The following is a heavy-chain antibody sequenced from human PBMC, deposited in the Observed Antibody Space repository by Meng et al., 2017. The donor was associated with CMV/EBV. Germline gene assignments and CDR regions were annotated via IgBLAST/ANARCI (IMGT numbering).Heavy chain of an antibody. D-gene: IGHD2-2*01. J-gene: IGHJ4*02. CDR2: IRYDGSNK. V-gene: IGHV3-30*02. CDR3: ASFYYKYQLPENDY. Sequence: GGSLRLSCAASGFTFSSYGMHWVRQAPGKGLEWVAFIRYDGSNKYYADSVKGRFTISRDNSKNTLYLQMNSLRAEDTAVYYCASFYYKYQLPENDYWGQGTLVTVSS. CDR1: GFTFSSYG.